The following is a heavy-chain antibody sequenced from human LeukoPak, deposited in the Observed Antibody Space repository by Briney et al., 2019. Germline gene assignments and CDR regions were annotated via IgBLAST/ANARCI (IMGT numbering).Heavy chain of an antibody. CDR3: ARDWAGDYYTLYYFDY. Sequence: ASVKVSCKASGYTFTSYAMHWVRQAPGQRLEWMGWINAGNGNTKYSQKFQGRVTITRDTSASTAYMELSSLRSEDTAVYYCARDWAGDYYTLYYFDYWGQGTLVTVSS. V-gene: IGHV1-3*01. CDR2: INAGNGNT. D-gene: IGHD4-17*01. J-gene: IGHJ4*02. CDR1: GYTFTSYA.